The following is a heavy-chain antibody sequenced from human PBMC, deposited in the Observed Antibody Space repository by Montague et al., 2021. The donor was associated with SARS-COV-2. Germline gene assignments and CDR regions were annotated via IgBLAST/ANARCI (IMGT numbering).Heavy chain of an antibody. D-gene: IGHD3-10*01. J-gene: IGHJ6*02. CDR3: ARDLAGYYGSGSYGGMDV. CDR2: IYYSGST. V-gene: IGHV4-39*07. Sequence: SETLSLTCTVSGGSISSSSYYWGWIRQPPGKGLEWIGSIYYSGSTHYNPSLKSRVTISVDTSKNQFSLKLSSVTAADTAVYYCARDLAGYYGSGSYGGMDVWGQGTTVTVSS. CDR1: GGSISSSSYY.